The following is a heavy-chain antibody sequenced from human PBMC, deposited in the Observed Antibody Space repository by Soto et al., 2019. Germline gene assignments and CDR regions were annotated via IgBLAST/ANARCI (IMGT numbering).Heavy chain of an antibody. CDR1: GYTFTSYD. J-gene: IGHJ6*03. CDR3: ARTMTTVTTNRYYYYYYYMDV. CDR2: MNPNSGNT. V-gene: IGHV1-8*01. D-gene: IGHD4-17*01. Sequence: ASVKVSCKASGYTFTSYDINWVRQATGQGLEWMGWMNPNSGNTGYAQKFQGRVTMTRNTSISTAYMELSSLRSEDTAVYYCARTMTTVTTNRYYYYYYYMDVWGKGTTVTVSS.